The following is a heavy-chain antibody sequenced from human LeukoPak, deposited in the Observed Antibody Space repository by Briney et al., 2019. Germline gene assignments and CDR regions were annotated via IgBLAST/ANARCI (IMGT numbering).Heavy chain of an antibody. D-gene: IGHD3-22*01. CDR2: ISAHNGDT. Sequence: ASVTVSCKASGHTFTNYAITWVRQAPGQGLEWMGWISAHNGDTYYAQKFQGRVTMTTDTSTSAAYLELRSLRSDDTAVYYCASGQWLLMTHWGQGTLVTVSS. CDR1: GHTFTNYA. CDR3: ASGQWLLMTH. J-gene: IGHJ4*02. V-gene: IGHV1-18*01.